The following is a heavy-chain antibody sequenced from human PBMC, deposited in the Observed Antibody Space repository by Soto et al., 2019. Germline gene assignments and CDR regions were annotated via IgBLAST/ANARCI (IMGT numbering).Heavy chain of an antibody. V-gene: IGHV1-18*01. Sequence: QVQLVQSGAEVKKPGASVKVSCKASGYTFTSYGISWVRQAPGQGLEWMGWISAYNGNTNYAHKLQGRVTMTTDTSTSTADMELRSLRSDDTAVYYCARDSPTYYYDSSGYPFDYWGQGTLVTVSS. CDR1: GYTFTSYG. J-gene: IGHJ4*02. CDR2: ISAYNGNT. D-gene: IGHD3-22*01. CDR3: ARDSPTYYYDSSGYPFDY.